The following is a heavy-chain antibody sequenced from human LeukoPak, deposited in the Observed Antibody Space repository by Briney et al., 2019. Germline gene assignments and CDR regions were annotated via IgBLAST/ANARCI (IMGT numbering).Heavy chain of an antibody. Sequence: ASVKVSCKASGGTFTSYYMHWVRQAPGQGLEWMGIINPSGGSTSYAQKFQGRVTMTRDTSTSTVYMELSSLRSEDTAVYYCARDYDILTGYGESARDFDYWGQGTLVAVSS. J-gene: IGHJ4*02. CDR3: ARDYDILTGYGESARDFDY. V-gene: IGHV1-46*01. D-gene: IGHD3-9*01. CDR2: INPSGGST. CDR1: GGTFTSYY.